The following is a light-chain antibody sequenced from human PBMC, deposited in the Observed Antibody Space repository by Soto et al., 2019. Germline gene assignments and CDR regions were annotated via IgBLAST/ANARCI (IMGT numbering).Light chain of an antibody. CDR1: NIGVKS. J-gene: IGLJ3*02. CDR2: DDS. CDR3: QVWESSTDHWV. V-gene: IGLV3-21*02. Sequence: SYELTHPPSVSVAPGQTARITCERNNIGVKSVHWYQHQPGQAPVVVVYDDSERPSGIPERFSGSNSGNTATLTISRVEAGDEADYYCQVWESSTDHWVFGGGTKVTVL.